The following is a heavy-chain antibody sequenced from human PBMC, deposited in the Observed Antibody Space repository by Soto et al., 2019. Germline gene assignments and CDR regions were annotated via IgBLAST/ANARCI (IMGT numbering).Heavy chain of an antibody. J-gene: IGHJ4*02. V-gene: IGHV4-31*03. CDR1: GGSISSGGYY. CDR3: ARGPGSSSWPIDY. CDR2: IYYSGST. Sequence: KASETLSLTCTVSGGSISSGGYYWSWIRQHPGKGLEWIGYIYYSGSTYYNPSLKSRVTISVDTSKNQFSLKLSSVTAADTAVYCCARGPGSSSWPIDYWGQGTLVTVSS. D-gene: IGHD6-13*01.